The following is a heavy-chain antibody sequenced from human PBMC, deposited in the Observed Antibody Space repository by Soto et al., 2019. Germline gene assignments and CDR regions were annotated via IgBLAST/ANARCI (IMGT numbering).Heavy chain of an antibody. Sequence: QVQLQQWGAGLLKPSETLSLTCAVYGGSFSGYYWSWIRQPPGKGLEWIGEINLSGSTNYNPSLKFRVTRSVDTSRNHFSLELIAGTAADTCVYYCARCTLRRTVRMVYPTPYGMDVWGQGTTVNVSS. D-gene: IGHD2-8*01. J-gene: IGHJ6*02. CDR2: INLSGST. CDR1: GGSFSGYY. V-gene: IGHV4-34*01. CDR3: ARCTLRRTVRMVYPTPYGMDV.